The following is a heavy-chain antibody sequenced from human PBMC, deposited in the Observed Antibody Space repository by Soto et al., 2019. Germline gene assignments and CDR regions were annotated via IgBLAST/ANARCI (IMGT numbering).Heavy chain of an antibody. V-gene: IGHV3-30*18. CDR3: AKAVYSNYYFDY. J-gene: IGHJ4*02. CDR1: GFTFSDYG. D-gene: IGHD4-4*01. CDR2: VSYDGSNN. Sequence: GGSLRLSCAASGFTFSDYGLHWVRQAPGKGLEWVAVVSYDGSNNYYADSVKGRFTISRDNSKNTLYLQMNSLRAEDTAVYYCAKAVYSNYYFDYWGQGTLVTVSS.